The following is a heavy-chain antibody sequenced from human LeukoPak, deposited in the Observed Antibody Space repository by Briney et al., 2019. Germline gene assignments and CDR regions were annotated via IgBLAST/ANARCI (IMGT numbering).Heavy chain of an antibody. CDR1: GGSFSGYY. Sequence: PSETLPLTCAVYGGSFSGYYWSWIRQPPGKGLQWIGEINHNGSTNYNPSLKSRVTISVDTSKNQVALKLSSVTAADTAVYYCARGEKWYDAFDIWGQGTMVTVSS. CDR3: ARGEKWYDAFDI. CDR2: INHNGST. J-gene: IGHJ3*02. D-gene: IGHD2-15*01. V-gene: IGHV4-34*01.